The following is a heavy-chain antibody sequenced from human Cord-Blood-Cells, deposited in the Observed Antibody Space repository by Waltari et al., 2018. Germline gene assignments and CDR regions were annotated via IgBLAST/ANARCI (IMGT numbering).Heavy chain of an antibody. CDR3: ARPGIVGATRGAFDI. CDR1: GGSISSSSYY. J-gene: IGHJ3*02. Sequence: QLQLQESGPGLVKPSETLSLTCTVSGGSISSSSYYWGWIRQPPGKGLEWIGSIYYSGSTYYNPSLKSRVTISVDTSQNQFSLKLSSVTAADTAVYYCARPGIVGATRGAFDIWGQGTMVTVSS. V-gene: IGHV4-39*01. D-gene: IGHD1-26*01. CDR2: IYYSGST.